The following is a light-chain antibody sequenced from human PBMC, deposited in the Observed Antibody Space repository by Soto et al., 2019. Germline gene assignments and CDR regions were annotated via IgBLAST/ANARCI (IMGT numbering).Light chain of an antibody. CDR3: QQYDSSPPPAIT. CDR2: GAS. V-gene: IGKV3-20*01. CDR1: QSVSSSY. J-gene: IGKJ5*01. Sequence: EIVLTQSPGTLSLSPGERATLSCRASQSVSSSYLAWYQQKPGQAPRLLIYGASSRATGIPDRFSGSGSGTDFTLTISRLEPEDFAVCYCQQYDSSPPPAITFGQGTRLEI.